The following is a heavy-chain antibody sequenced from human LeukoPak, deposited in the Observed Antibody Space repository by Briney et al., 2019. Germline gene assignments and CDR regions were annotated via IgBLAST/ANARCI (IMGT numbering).Heavy chain of an antibody. Sequence: GGTLSLSCAASGFTFSSYGMSWVRQAPGKGLEWVSAIVGSAGATYYADSVKGRFTISRDNAKNSLYLQMNSLRAEDTAVYYCAELGITMIGGVWGKGTTVTISS. V-gene: IGHV3-23*01. CDR2: IVGSAGAT. D-gene: IGHD3-10*02. CDR1: GFTFSSYG. J-gene: IGHJ6*03. CDR3: AELGITMIGGV.